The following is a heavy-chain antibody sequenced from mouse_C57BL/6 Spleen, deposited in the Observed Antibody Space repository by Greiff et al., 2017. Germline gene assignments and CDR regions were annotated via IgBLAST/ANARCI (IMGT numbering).Heavy chain of an antibody. J-gene: IGHJ2*01. Sequence: QVHVKQPGAELVRPGSSVKLSCKASGYTFTSYWMHWVKQRPIQGLEWIGNIDPSDSETHSNQKFKDKATLTVDKSSSTAYMQLSSLTSEDSAVYYCARGPYYFDYWGQGTTRTVSS. CDR2: IDPSDSET. CDR3: ARGPYYFDY. CDR1: GYTFTSYW. V-gene: IGHV1-52*01.